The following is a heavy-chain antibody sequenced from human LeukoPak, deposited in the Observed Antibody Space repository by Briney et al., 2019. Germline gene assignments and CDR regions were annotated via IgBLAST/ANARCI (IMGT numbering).Heavy chain of an antibody. J-gene: IGHJ4*02. D-gene: IGHD2-2*02. CDR1: GGSISSYY. V-gene: IGHV4-59*08. Sequence: PSETLSLTCTVSGGSISSYYWSWIRQPPGKGLEWIGYIYYSGSTNYNPSLKSRVTISLDTSKNQFSLKLTSVTAADTAVYYCARHAPCSGTSCYNPYFDFWGQGTLVTVSS. CDR2: IYYSGST. CDR3: ARHAPCSGTSCYNPYFDF.